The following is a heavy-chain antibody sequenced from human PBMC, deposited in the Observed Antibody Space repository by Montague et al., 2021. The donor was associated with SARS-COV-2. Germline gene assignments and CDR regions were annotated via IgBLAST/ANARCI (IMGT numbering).Heavy chain of an antibody. D-gene: IGHD3-22*01. CDR1: GGSISSYY. CDR2: IYYSGCT. J-gene: IGHJ4*02. V-gene: IGHV4-59*01. CDR3: ARIWYSSGYQGIYYFDY. Sequence: SETLSLTCTVSGGSISSYYWSWIRQPPGKGLEWIGYIYYSGCTNYNPSLKSRVTISVDTSKNQFSLKLSSVTAADTAVYYCARIWYSSGYQGIYYFDYWGQGTLVTVSS.